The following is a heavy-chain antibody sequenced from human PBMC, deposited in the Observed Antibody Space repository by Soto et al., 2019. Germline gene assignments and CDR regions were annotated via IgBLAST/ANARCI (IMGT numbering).Heavy chain of an antibody. J-gene: IGHJ4*02. Sequence: EVQLLESGGGLVQPGGSLRLSCVASGFTFSTYAMSWVRQAPGKGLEWVSIIGSSGGVTVYADSVKGRFTISRDNSKNTLYPQMNSLTAEDTAVYYCAKHFVNGEIDYWGQGTLVTVSS. CDR2: IGSSGGVT. CDR1: GFTFSTYA. CDR3: AKHFVNGEIDY. D-gene: IGHD3-10*01. V-gene: IGHV3-23*01.